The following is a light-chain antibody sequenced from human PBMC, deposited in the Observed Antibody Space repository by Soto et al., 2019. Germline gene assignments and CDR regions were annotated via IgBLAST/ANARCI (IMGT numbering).Light chain of an antibody. CDR3: QQYNNWPHT. Sequence: EIVMTRSPATLSVSPGERATLSCRASQSVSSKLAWFQQKPGQAPSLLIYGVSTRATGVPVRFSGSGSGTEFTLTINSLQSEDFAVYYCQQYNNWPHTFGQGTKLEIK. CDR1: QSVSSK. CDR2: GVS. V-gene: IGKV3-15*01. J-gene: IGKJ2*01.